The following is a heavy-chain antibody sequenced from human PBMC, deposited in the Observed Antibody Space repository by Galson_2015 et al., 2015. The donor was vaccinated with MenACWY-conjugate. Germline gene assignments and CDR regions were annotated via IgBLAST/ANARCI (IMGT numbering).Heavy chain of an antibody. CDR1: GFTFSSYA. J-gene: IGHJ4*02. CDR3: AKTPYYYGSGSGHYFDY. D-gene: IGHD3-10*01. Sequence: SLRLSCAASGFTFSSYAMSWVRQAPGKGLEWVSAISGSGGSTYYADSVKGRFTISRDNSKNTLYLQMNSLRAEDTVVYYCAKTPYYYGSGSGHYFDYWGQGTLVTVSS. V-gene: IGHV3-23*01. CDR2: ISGSGGST.